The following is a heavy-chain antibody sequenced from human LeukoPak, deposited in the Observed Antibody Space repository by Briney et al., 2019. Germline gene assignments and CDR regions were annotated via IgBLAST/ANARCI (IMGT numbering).Heavy chain of an antibody. V-gene: IGHV3-9*01. CDR2: IYWNSGII. CDR3: TKEETKYTFGNAFDY. D-gene: IGHD4-23*01. Sequence: GRSLRLSCAASGFTFDDYAMHWVRQAPGQGLEWVSSIYWNSGIITYADSVRGRFTISRDNADNSLFLQMDSLRPEDTALYYYTKEETKYTFGNAFDYWGQGTLVTVSS. CDR1: GFTFDDYA. J-gene: IGHJ4*02.